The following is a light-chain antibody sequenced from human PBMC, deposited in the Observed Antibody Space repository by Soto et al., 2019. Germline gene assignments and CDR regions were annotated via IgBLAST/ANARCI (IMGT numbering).Light chain of an antibody. Sequence: EIVLRQSPGTLSLSPGERATLSCRASQSVNSSLAWYQHKPGQAPRLLISGASSRATGIPDRFSGSGSATDFTLTISRLEPEDFALYYCQHYGRSPITFGQGTRLEIK. J-gene: IGKJ5*01. CDR1: QSVNSS. CDR2: GAS. V-gene: IGKV3-20*01. CDR3: QHYGRSPIT.